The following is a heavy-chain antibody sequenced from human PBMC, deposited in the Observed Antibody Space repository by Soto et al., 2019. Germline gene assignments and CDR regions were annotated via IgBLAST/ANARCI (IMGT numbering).Heavy chain of an antibody. Sequence: EVQLLESGGGLVQPGGSLRLSCAASGFTFSSYAMSWVRQAPGKGLEWVSAMSGSGGGTYYADSVKGRFTISRDNSKNTLYLQMNSLRAEDTVVYYCAKDIGSGWFGDYYYGMDVWGRGTTVTVSS. D-gene: IGHD6-19*01. V-gene: IGHV3-23*01. J-gene: IGHJ6*02. CDR3: AKDIGSGWFGDYYYGMDV. CDR1: GFTFSSYA. CDR2: MSGSGGGT.